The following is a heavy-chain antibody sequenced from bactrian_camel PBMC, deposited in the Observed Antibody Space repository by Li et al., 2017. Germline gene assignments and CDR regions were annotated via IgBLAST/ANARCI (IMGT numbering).Heavy chain of an antibody. D-gene: IGHD2*01. CDR2: IGSSGST. CDR1: GYTYSGHC. J-gene: IGHJ4*01. Sequence: QVQLVESGGGSVQAGGSLRLSCAFSGYTYSGHCMGWFRQAPGKEREGVAIIGSSGSTGYADSVKGRFTISKDNAKNTQFLQMNSLTPEDTAMYYCTADAGKYYLAAKAPDMDYRGQGTQVTVS. V-gene: IGHV3S53*01.